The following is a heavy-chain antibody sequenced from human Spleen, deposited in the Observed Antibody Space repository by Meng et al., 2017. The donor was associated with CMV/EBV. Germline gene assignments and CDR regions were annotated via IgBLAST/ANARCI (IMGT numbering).Heavy chain of an antibody. CDR1: FRRYG. D-gene: IGHD2-21*01. CDR2: IRVYNGDT. V-gene: IGHV1-18*01. Sequence: FRRYGINWVRQAPGQGLEWLGWIRVYNGDTKYSQKFQDRVTLTTDTSTSTAYMELRSLRSDDTAVYYCSRRGPSYCGVDCLAWFDPWGQGTRVTVSS. J-gene: IGHJ5*02. CDR3: SRRGPSYCGVDCLAWFDP.